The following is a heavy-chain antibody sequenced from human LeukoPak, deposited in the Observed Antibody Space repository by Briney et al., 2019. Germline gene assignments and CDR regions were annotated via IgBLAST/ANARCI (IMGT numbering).Heavy chain of an antibody. CDR2: IYYSGST. CDR1: GGSISSYY. CDR3: ARNPVVPAAQFDY. Sequence: PSETLSLTCTVSGGSISSYYWSWIRQPPGKGLEWIGYIYYSGSTYYNPSLKSRVTISVDTSKNQFSLKLSSVTAADTAVYYCARNPVVPAAQFDYWGQGTLVTVSS. V-gene: IGHV4-59*08. D-gene: IGHD2-2*01. J-gene: IGHJ4*02.